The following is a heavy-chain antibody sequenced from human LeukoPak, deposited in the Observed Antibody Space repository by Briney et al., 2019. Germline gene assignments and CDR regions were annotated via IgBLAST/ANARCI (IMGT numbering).Heavy chain of an antibody. Sequence: ASVKVSCKASGYTFTGYYMHWVRQAPGQGLEWMGWINPNSGGTNYAQKFQGRVTMTRDTSISTAYMELSRLRSDDTAAYYCARDFLSLRFLEWLELGPFDPWGQGTLVTVSS. D-gene: IGHD3-3*01. CDR2: INPNSGGT. CDR3: ARDFLSLRFLEWLELGPFDP. CDR1: GYTFTGYY. J-gene: IGHJ5*02. V-gene: IGHV1-2*02.